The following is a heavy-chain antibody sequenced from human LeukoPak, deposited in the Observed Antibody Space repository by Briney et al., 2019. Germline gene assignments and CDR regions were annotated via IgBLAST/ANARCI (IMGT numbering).Heavy chain of an antibody. D-gene: IGHD2-21*02. CDR2: IYYRGST. V-gene: IGHV4-59*08. CDR3: ARRSGGDLDY. J-gene: IGHJ4*02. Sequence: ETLSLTCTVSGGSISSYYWSWIRQPPGKGLEWIGYIYYRGSTNYNPSLKSRVTISVATSKNPFSLQLSSVTAADTAVYYCARRSGGDLDYWGQGTLVTVSS. CDR1: GGSISSYY.